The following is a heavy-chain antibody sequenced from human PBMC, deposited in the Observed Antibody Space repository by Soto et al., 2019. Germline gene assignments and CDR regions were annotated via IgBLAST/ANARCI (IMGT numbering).Heavy chain of an antibody. CDR1: GFAFSTYA. J-gene: IGHJ4*02. CDR2: ISGSGGSS. V-gene: IGHV3-23*01. D-gene: IGHD3-10*01. CDR3: ASLITIVRGVMVFDY. Sequence: GGSLRLSCAASGFAFSTYAMTWVRQAPGKGLEWVSVISGSGGSSYYADSVKGRFTISGDDAKNPLYLQMNSLRAEDTAVYYCASLITIVRGVMVFDYWGQGSLVTVSS.